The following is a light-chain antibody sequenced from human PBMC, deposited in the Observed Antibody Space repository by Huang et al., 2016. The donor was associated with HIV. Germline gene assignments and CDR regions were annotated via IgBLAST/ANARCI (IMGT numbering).Light chain of an antibody. V-gene: IGKV3-15*01. CDR1: QSVSSN. Sequence: EIVMTQSPATLSVSPGERATLSCRASQSVSSNLAWYQQNPGQAPRLHIYGASTRATGIPARLSGSGSGTEFTLTISSLQSEDFAVYYCQQYNNWPPVTFGPGTKVDIK. J-gene: IGKJ3*01. CDR3: QQYNNWPPVT. CDR2: GAS.